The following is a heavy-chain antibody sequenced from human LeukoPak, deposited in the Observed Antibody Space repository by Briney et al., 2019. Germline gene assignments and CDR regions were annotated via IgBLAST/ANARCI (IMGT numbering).Heavy chain of an antibody. Sequence: GGSLRLSCAASGFTFSSYSMNWVRQAPGQGLEWVSYISSSSSTIYYADSVKGRFTISRDNAKNSLYLQMNSLRAEDTAVYYCARERSKPTYYYDRWGQGTLDTVSS. CDR1: GFTFSSYS. CDR2: ISSSSSTI. D-gene: IGHD3-22*01. V-gene: IGHV3-48*01. J-gene: IGHJ4*02. CDR3: ARERSKPTYYYDR.